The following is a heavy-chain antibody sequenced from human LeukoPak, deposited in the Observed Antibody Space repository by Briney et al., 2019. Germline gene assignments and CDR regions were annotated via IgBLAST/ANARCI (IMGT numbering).Heavy chain of an antibody. J-gene: IGHJ6*02. D-gene: IGHD3-3*01. CDR1: GYTFTSYG. V-gene: IGHV1-18*01. CDR2: ISAYNGNT. Sequence: GASVKVSCKASGYTFTSYGISWVRQAPGQGLEWMGWISAYNGNTNYAQKLQGRVTMTTDTSTSTAYMELRSLRSDDTAVYYCARDRPELFGVVIINYYYYGMDVWGQGTTVTVSS. CDR3: ARDRPELFGVVIINYYYYGMDV.